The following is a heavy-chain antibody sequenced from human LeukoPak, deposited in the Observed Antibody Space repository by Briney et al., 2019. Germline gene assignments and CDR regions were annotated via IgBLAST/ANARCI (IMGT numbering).Heavy chain of an antibody. D-gene: IGHD6-13*01. CDR1: GGSISSYY. J-gene: IGHJ6*02. Sequence: SETLSLTCTVSGGSISSYYWSWIRQPPGKGVGWGGYIYYSWSTNYNPSLTRRVTIPVDPSKNQFSLKLSSVTAADTAVYYCARAKAAGKNYSYGMDVWGQGTTVTVSS. CDR3: ARAKAAGKNYSYGMDV. V-gene: IGHV4-59*01. CDR2: IYYSWST.